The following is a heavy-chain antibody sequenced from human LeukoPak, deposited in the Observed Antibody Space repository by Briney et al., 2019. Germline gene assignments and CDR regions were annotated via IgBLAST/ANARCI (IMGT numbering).Heavy chain of an antibody. J-gene: IGHJ4*02. D-gene: IGHD3-10*01. CDR3: ARDRFVGKYGSGSYPFDY. V-gene: IGHV3-30*04. Sequence: GGSLRLSCAASGFTFSSYAMYWVRQAPGKGLEWVAVISYDGSDKFYADSVKGRFTISRDSSKNTLYLQMNSLRAEDTAVYYCARDRFVGKYGSGSYPFDYWGQGTLVTVSS. CDR1: GFTFSSYA. CDR2: ISYDGSDK.